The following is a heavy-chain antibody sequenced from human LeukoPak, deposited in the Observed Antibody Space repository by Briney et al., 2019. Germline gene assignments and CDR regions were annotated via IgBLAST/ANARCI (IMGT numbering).Heavy chain of an antibody. CDR1: GESFSGYY. V-gene: IGHV4-34*01. Sequence: SETLSLTCAVYGESFSGYYWSWIRQPPGKGLEWIGEINHSGSTNYNPSLKSRVTISVDTSKNQFSLKLSSVTAADTAVYYCARGGIHFDYWGQGTLVTVSS. CDR3: ARGGIHFDY. CDR2: INHSGST. D-gene: IGHD1-14*01. J-gene: IGHJ4*02.